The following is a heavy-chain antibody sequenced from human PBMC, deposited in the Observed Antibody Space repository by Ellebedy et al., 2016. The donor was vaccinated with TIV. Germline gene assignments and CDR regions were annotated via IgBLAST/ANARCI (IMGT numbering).Heavy chain of an antibody. D-gene: IGHD2-15*01. CDR2: LIPMLGIP. CDR3: TSRGVPLGYCSGGSCLETYYYYAMDV. Sequence: AASVKVSCKASGGTFSSYGISWVRQAPGQGLEWMGRLIPMLGIPNYAQKFQGRVTINADKSTSTADKELSSLRSEDTAVYYCTSRGVPLGYCSGGSCLETYYYYAMDVWGQGTTVTVSS. V-gene: IGHV1-69*04. J-gene: IGHJ6*02. CDR1: GGTFSSYG.